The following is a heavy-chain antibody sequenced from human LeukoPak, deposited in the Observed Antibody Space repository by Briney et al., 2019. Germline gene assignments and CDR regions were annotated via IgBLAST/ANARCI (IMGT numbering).Heavy chain of an antibody. CDR3: ARVLRYCSGGNCYSGGLGYMDV. D-gene: IGHD2-15*01. J-gene: IGHJ6*03. Sequence: GSLRLSCAASGFTLSDYNMRWIRQAPGKGLEWVSSISRSGSTKYYADSVKGRFTISRDNAKNSLFLQMNSLRAEDTAVYYCARVLRYCSGGNCYSGGLGYMDVWGKGTTVTISS. V-gene: IGHV3-11*01. CDR2: ISRSGSTK. CDR1: GFTLSDYN.